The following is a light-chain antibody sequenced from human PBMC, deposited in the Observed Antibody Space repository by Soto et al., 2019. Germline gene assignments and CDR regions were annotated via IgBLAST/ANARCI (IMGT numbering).Light chain of an antibody. V-gene: IGKV1-5*03. CDR2: QAS. CDR1: QSISNW. CDR3: QQYDSYSLT. Sequence: DIQMNQSPSTLSASVGDRVTITCRASQSISNWLAWYQQKPGEAPKLLIYQASSLESEVPSRFSGSGSGTEFTLTISSLQPDDFATYYCQQYDSYSLTFGGGTKVDI. J-gene: IGKJ4*01.